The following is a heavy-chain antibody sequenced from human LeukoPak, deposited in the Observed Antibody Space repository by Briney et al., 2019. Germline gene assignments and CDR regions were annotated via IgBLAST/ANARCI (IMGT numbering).Heavy chain of an antibody. Sequence: SVKVSCKASGCTFSSYAISWVRQAPGQGLEWMGVIIPIFDTANYAQKFQGTVTITTDESTSKAYMDLSSLRAEDTAVYYCATPGPAATISYYYYYKDVWGKGTTVTVSS. CDR1: GCTFSSYA. J-gene: IGHJ6*03. V-gene: IGHV1-69*05. D-gene: IGHD6-13*01. CDR3: ATPGPAATISYYYYYKDV. CDR2: IIPIFDTA.